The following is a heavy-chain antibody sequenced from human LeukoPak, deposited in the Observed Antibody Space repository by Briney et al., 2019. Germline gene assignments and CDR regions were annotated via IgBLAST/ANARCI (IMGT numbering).Heavy chain of an antibody. V-gene: IGHV4-59*02. CDR1: DVSVSDYA. D-gene: IGHD3-16*02. CDR2: VYHSGST. CDR3: AGDYTLRSYRFDF. J-gene: IGHJ4*02. Sequence: SSETLSLTCTFSDVSVSDYAWSWVRQPPGRGLEWIGYVYHSGSTTYNPSLKSRLTISLDTSKNRFSLKLRSVTAADSAIYYCAGDYTLRSYRFDFWGQGTLVTVSS.